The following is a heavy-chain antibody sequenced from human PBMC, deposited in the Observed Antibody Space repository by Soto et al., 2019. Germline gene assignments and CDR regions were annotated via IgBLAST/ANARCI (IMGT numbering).Heavy chain of an antibody. CDR3: ARLGGYYQAFDS. Sequence: QVQLQESGPGLVKPSETLSLTCTVSSGSIRDYYWGWIRQSPGKGLEWIGYIYYTGTTKYNPSLKGLVTISVDSSKSQFSLKLDSVTAADTAVYYCARLGGYYQAFDSWGQGTLVTVSS. V-gene: IGHV4-59*08. CDR1: SGSIRDYY. D-gene: IGHD3-22*01. J-gene: IGHJ4*02. CDR2: IYYTGTT.